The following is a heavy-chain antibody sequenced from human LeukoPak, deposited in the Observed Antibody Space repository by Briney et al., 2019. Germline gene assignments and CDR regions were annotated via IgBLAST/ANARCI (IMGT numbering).Heavy chain of an antibody. CDR3: AKDHGLKLAAQPLHADY. CDR2: IRYDGSNK. CDR1: GFTFSSYG. Sequence: PGGSLRLSCAASGFTFSSYGMHWVRQAPGKGLEWVAFIRYDGSNKYYADSVKGRFTISRDNSKNTLYLQMNSLRAEDTAVYYCAKDHGLKLAAQPLHADYWGQGTLVTVSS. V-gene: IGHV3-30*02. J-gene: IGHJ4*02. D-gene: IGHD1-26*01.